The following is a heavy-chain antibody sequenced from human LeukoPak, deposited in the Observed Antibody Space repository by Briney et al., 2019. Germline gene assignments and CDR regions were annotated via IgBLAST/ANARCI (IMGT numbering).Heavy chain of an antibody. Sequence: GGSLRLSCAASGFTVSSNYMSWVRQAPGKGLEWVSVIYSGGSTYYADSVKGRFTISRDNSKNTLYLQMNSLRVEDTAVYYCASLGGLLPRMYYYYYYMDVWGKGTTVTVSS. V-gene: IGHV3-66*01. CDR1: GFTVSSNY. CDR3: ASLGGLLPRMYYYYYYMDV. J-gene: IGHJ6*03. CDR2: IYSGGST. D-gene: IGHD2-21*02.